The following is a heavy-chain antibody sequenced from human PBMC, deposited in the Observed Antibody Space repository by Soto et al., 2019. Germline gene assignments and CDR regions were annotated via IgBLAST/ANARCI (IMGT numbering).Heavy chain of an antibody. CDR3: ARGADIMATTGDAFDI. CDR2: MYHNGNT. D-gene: IGHD5-12*01. CDR1: GHSISSGYY. J-gene: IGHJ3*02. Sequence: SETLSLTCAVSGHSISSGYYWGWIRQPPGKGLEWIGNMYHNGNTYYNPSLESRVTISLRTSKNQFSLKLSSVTAADTAVYYCARGADIMATTGDAFDIWGQGTMVTVSS. V-gene: IGHV4-38-2*01.